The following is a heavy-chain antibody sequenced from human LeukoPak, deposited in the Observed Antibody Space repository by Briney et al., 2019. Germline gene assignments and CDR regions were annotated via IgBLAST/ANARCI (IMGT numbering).Heavy chain of an antibody. CDR3: ARHYDGRESGSFYEDH. CDR2: TNHVGNS. Sequence: ETLSLIRTVSGNSISIHYWSRLPQPPGKGLQWIGNTNHVGNSDFNPSLKSRVTISVNTSKNQFSLKLSSVTAADTAVYYCARHYDGRESGSFYEDHWGQGTLVIVSS. V-gene: IGHV4-59*08. CDR1: GNSISIHY. D-gene: IGHD1-26*01. J-gene: IGHJ4*02.